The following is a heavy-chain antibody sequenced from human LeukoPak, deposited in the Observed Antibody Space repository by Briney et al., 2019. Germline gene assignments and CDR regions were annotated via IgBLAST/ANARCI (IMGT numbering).Heavy chain of an antibody. CDR2: ISGSGGST. V-gene: IGHV3-23*01. CDR1: GFTFSSYA. J-gene: IGHJ4*02. Sequence: GGSLRLSCAASGFTFSSYAMSWVRQAPGKGLEWVSAISGSGGSTYYADSVKGRLTISRDNSKNTLYLQMNSLRAEDTAVYYCAKDQYYYDSSGYYFQGAYWGQGTLVTVSS. D-gene: IGHD3-22*01. CDR3: AKDQYYYDSSGYYFQGAY.